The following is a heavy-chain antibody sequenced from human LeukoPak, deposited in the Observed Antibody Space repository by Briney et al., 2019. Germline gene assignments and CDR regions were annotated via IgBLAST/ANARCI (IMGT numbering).Heavy chain of an antibody. CDR3: ARGYAGSSVVVDY. CDR1: GFIVSSNY. CDR2: IRQDGGAK. J-gene: IGHJ4*02. V-gene: IGHV3-7*01. Sequence: GGSLRLSCAVSGFIVSSNYMSWVRQAPGEGLEWVANIRQDGGAKNYVDSVKGRFTISRDNAKNTLSLQLNSLRAEDTAVYYCARGYAGSSVVVDYWGQGTLVTVSS. D-gene: IGHD6-6*01.